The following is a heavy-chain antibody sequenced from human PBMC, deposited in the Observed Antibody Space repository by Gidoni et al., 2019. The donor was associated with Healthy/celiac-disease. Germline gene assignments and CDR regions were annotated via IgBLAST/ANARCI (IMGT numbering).Heavy chain of an antibody. Sequence: AASGCTVSSDYMSWVRQAPGKGLEWVSVSYSGGITYYADSVKGRFTISRDNSKNTLYLQMISLRAEDTAVYYCARDAFNTDPLFDSWGEGPLLTVSS. D-gene: IGHD2-2*01. CDR2: SYSGGIT. J-gene: IGHJ4*02. CDR3: ARDAFNTDPLFDS. CDR1: GCTVSSDY. V-gene: IGHV3-66*02.